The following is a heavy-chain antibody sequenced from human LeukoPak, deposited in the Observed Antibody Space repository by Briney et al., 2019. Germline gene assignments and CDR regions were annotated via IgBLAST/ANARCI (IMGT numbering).Heavy chain of an antibody. D-gene: IGHD5-18*01. CDR2: ISWNSGSM. J-gene: IGHJ1*01. V-gene: IGHV3-9*01. CDR3: AKDIFSPDLAHSYGYG. Sequence: GGSLRLSCAASGFTFDDYAMHWVRQSPGKGLEWVSGISWNSGSMDYGDSVKGRFNISRDNARNILYLQMNSLTTEDTALYYCAKDIFSPDLAHSYGYGWGQGTLVTVSS. CDR1: GFTFDDYA.